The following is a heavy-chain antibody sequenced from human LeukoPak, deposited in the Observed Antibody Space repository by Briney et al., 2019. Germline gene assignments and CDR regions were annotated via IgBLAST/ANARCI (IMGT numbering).Heavy chain of an antibody. CDR2: ISGSGDNT. CDR1: GFTFSNYA. J-gene: IGHJ4*02. D-gene: IGHD3-16*01. V-gene: IGHV3-23*01. CDR3: AKYLRQQLGLGALDY. Sequence: PGGSLRLSCAASGFTFSNYAMSWVRQAPGKGLEWVSTISGSGDNTYYADSVKGRFTISRDNSKNTLYLQVNNLRADETAVYYCAKYLRQQLGLGALDYWGQGTLVTVSS.